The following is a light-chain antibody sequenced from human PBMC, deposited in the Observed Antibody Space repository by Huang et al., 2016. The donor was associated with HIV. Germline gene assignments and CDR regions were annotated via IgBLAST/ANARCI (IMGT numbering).Light chain of an antibody. CDR1: QSVSSN. CDR3: QQYNNWPWT. CDR2: GAS. V-gene: IGKV3D-15*01. Sequence: EIVMTQSPGTLSESPGERVTLSCRASQSVSSNLGWYQQKPGQAPRLLIYGASTRAPGIPGRFSGSGSGTDFTLTISSLQSEDCAVYYCQQYNNWPWTFDQGTKVEI. J-gene: IGKJ1*01.